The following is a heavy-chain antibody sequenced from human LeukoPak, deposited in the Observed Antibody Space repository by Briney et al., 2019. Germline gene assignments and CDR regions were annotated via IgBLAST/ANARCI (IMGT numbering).Heavy chain of an antibody. CDR3: ARKQSDCSGGSCYRYFDY. V-gene: IGHV3-53*04. CDR2: IYSGGST. Sequence: PGGSLRLSCAASGFTVSSNYMSWVRQAPGKGLEWVSVIYSGGSTYYADSVKGRFTISRHNSKNTLYLQMNSLRAEDTAVYYCARKQSDCSGGSCYRYFDYWGQGTLVTVSS. D-gene: IGHD2-15*01. J-gene: IGHJ4*02. CDR1: GFTVSSNY.